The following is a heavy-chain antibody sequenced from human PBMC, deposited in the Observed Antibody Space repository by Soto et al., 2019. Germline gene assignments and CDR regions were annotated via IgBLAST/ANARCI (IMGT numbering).Heavy chain of an antibody. CDR2: IKEDGSAK. CDR1: GFTFSNYW. J-gene: IGHJ4*02. CDR3: ASDQWWDLTFDS. V-gene: IGHV3-7*01. Sequence: EVQLVESGGGLVQPGGSLRLSCAASGFTFSNYWMTWVRQAPGQGLEWVANIKEDGSAKYYLDSVKGRFTISRDNAKSSLFLQMSSLRAEDTAVYYCASDQWWDLTFDSWGQGRMVTVSS. D-gene: IGHD2-15*01.